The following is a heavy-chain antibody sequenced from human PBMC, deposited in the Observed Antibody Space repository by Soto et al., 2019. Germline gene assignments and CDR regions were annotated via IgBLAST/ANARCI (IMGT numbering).Heavy chain of an antibody. CDR1: CGSIISYF. CDR3: ARGRGGTYDAFDI. J-gene: IGHJ3*02. CDR2: IFYSGTT. V-gene: IGHV4-59*01. D-gene: IGHD1-26*01. Sequence: SETLSLTCTFSCGSIISYFWSWIRQPPGEGLEWIGYIFYSGTTNYSPSLKSRVTMSLGTAKNQFSLNLTSMTAADTAVYYCARGRGGTYDAFDIWGQGTMVTVSS.